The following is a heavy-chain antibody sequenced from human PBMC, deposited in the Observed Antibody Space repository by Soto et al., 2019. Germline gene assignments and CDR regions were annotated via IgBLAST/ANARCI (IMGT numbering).Heavy chain of an antibody. CDR1: GFTFRSYA. D-gene: IGHD1-1*01. V-gene: IGHV3-23*01. Sequence: EVQLLESGGGLVQPGGSLRLSCAASGFTFRSYAMSWVRQAPGKGLEWVSAISGSGGSTYYADSVKGRFTISRDNSKNTLYLQMNSLRAEDTAVYYCARIWNPMRMPRNNWFDPWGQGTLVTVSS. CDR2: ISGSGGST. J-gene: IGHJ5*02. CDR3: ARIWNPMRMPRNNWFDP.